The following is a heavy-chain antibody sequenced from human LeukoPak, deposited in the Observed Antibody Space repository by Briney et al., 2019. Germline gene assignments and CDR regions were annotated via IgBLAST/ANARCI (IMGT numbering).Heavy chain of an antibody. CDR1: GFTFSSYA. Sequence: GGSLRLSCAASGFTFSSYAMHWVRQAPGKGLEWVAVISYDGSNKYYADSVKGRFTISRDNSKNTLYLQVNSLRAEDTALYYCAKVRHGAYFDYWGQGTLVTVSS. CDR3: AKVRHGAYFDY. D-gene: IGHD4/OR15-4a*01. J-gene: IGHJ4*02. CDR2: ISYDGSNK. V-gene: IGHV3-30-3*01.